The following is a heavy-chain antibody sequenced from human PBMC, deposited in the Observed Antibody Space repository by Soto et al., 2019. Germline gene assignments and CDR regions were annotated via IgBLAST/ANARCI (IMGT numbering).Heavy chain of an antibody. CDR1: GFTFSSYS. Sequence: GGSLRLSCAASGFTFSSYSMNWVRQAPGKGLEWVSYISSSSSTIYYADSVKGRFTISRDNAKNSLYLQMNSLRAEDTAVYYCARDGPVATRNAFDIWGQGTMVTVSS. J-gene: IGHJ3*02. V-gene: IGHV3-48*04. CDR2: ISSSSSTI. CDR3: ARDGPVATRNAFDI. D-gene: IGHD5-12*01.